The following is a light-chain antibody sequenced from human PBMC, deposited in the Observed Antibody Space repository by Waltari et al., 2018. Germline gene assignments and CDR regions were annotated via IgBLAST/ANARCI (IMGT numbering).Light chain of an antibody. CDR3: SSYTTRSILL. CDR1: SSDVGGYNY. J-gene: IGLJ2*01. Sequence: QSALTQPVSVSGSPGQSITISCTGTSSDVGGYNYVAWYKQPPNKAPKVIIYDVANRPFGVSNRFSGSKTGSTASLTISGLQTEDEAYYYCSSYTTRSILLFGGGTKVTVL. V-gene: IGLV2-14*03. CDR2: DVA.